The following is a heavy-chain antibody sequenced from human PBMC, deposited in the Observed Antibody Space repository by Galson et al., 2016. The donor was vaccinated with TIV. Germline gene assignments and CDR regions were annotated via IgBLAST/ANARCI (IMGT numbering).Heavy chain of an antibody. D-gene: IGHD4-23*01. Sequence: SVKVSCKASGYTFIDFYMHWVRQAPGQGLEWMGRITPKTGFTNYAQDLQGRVTMTRDTSSSTVYMELSRRTFDDTAVYYCARSYSSWGNSYYLDYWGQGTPVTVSS. CDR2: ITPKTGFT. CDR1: GYTFIDFY. CDR3: ARSYSSWGNSYYLDY. V-gene: IGHV1-2*06. J-gene: IGHJ4*02.